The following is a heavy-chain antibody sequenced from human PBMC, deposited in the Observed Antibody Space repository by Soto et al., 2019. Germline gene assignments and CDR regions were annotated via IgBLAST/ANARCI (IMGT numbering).Heavy chain of an antibody. D-gene: IGHD2-15*01. J-gene: IGHJ4*02. V-gene: IGHV1-69*13. Sequence: ASVKVSCKASGGTFSSYAISWVRQAPGQGLEWMGGIIPIFGTANYAQKFQGRVTITADESTSTAYMELSSLRSEDTAVYYCARGRVTERFPRWWPSYYFDYWGQGTLVTVSS. CDR1: GGTFSSYA. CDR2: IIPIFGTA. CDR3: ARGRVTERFPRWWPSYYFDY.